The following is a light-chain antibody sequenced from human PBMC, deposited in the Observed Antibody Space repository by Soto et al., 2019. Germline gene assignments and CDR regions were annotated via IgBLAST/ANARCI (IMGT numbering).Light chain of an antibody. CDR2: TND. J-gene: IGLJ1*01. V-gene: IGLV1-44*01. CDR3: SAWDDNIDAVV. Sequence: QSVLTQPPSASGTPGQRVTISCSGSSSNIGSNTVNWYQQLPGTAPKLLIYTNDQRPSGVPDRFSGSRSGTSASLAISGLQFEDEADHHCSAWDDNIDAVVFGAGTKVTV. CDR1: SSNIGSNT.